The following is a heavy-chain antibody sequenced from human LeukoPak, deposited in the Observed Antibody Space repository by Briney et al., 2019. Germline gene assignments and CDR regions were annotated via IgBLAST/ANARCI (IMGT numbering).Heavy chain of an antibody. CDR2: IIPIFGTA. V-gene: IGHV1-69*06. D-gene: IGHD3-10*01. CDR3: ERDYSGDYYGSGSYYYFDY. CDR1: GGTFSSYA. J-gene: IGHJ4*02. Sequence: GASVKVSCKAFGGTFSSYAISWVRQAPGQGLEWMGRIIPIFGTANYAQKFQGRVTITADKSTSTAYMELSSLRSEDTAVYYCERDYSGDYYGSGSYYYFDYWGQGTLVTVSS.